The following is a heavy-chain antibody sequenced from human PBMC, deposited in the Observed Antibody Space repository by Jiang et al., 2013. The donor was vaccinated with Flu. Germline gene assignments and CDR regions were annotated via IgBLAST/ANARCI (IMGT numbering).Heavy chain of an antibody. CDR2: ISYDGSNK. D-gene: IGHD6-19*01. Sequence: ISYDGSNKYYADSVKGRFTISRDNSKNTLYLQMNSLRAEDTAVYYCARDPDSSGWYFLYYFDYWGQGTLVTVSS. CDR3: ARDPDSSGWYFLYYFDY. V-gene: IGHV3-30*01. J-gene: IGHJ4*02.